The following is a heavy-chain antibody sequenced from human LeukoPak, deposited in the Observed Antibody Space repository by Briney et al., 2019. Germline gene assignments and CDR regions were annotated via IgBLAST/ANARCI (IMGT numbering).Heavy chain of an antibody. D-gene: IGHD5-12*01. CDR1: GYTFTSYG. J-gene: IGHJ4*02. CDR3: ARLSWHLDY. V-gene: IGHV1-18*01. CDR2: ISAYNGNT. Sequence: ASVKVSRKSSGYTFTSYGISWVRQPPRQGLEWLGWISAYNGNTNYAQKLQGRVTMTTDTSTSTAYMELRSLRSDDTAVYYCARLSWHLDYWGQGTLVTVSS.